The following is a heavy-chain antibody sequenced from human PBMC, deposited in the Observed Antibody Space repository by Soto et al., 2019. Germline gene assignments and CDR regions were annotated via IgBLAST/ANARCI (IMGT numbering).Heavy chain of an antibody. CDR2: KTPKSGNT. V-gene: IGHV1-8*01. Sequence: QVQLVQSGAEVKKPGASVKVSCKASGYTFTSYDINWVREATGQGPEWMGWKTPKSGNTGYAQKFQGRVTMTRTTSISKAYMELSSLRSEDTAVYYCARGRDYNWFDPWGQGTLVTVSS. J-gene: IGHJ5*02. CDR3: ARGRDYNWFDP. CDR1: GYTFTSYD.